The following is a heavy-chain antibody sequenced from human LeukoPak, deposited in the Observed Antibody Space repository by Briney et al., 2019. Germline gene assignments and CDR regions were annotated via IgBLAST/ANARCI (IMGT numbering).Heavy chain of an antibody. CDR3: ARRGAVAGTGDY. V-gene: IGHV3-30*02. CDR2: IRYDGSNK. J-gene: IGHJ4*02. Sequence: PGGSLRLSCAASGFTFSSYGMHWVRQAPGKGLEWVAFIRYDGSNKYYADSVKGRFTISRDNSKNTLYLQMNSLRAEDTALYYSARRGAVAGTGDYWGQGTLVAVSS. D-gene: IGHD6-19*01. CDR1: GFTFSSYG.